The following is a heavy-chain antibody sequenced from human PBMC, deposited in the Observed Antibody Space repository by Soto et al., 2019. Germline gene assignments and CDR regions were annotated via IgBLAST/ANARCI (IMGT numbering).Heavy chain of an antibody. V-gene: IGHV1-46*01. Sequence: ASVKVSCKASGYTFTSYFMHWVRQAPGQGLQWMGIINPSGGSTSYAQKFQGRVTMTRDTSTSTVYMELSSLRSEDTAVYYCARDRNYGDYATDPWGQGTLVTVSS. CDR2: INPSGGST. D-gene: IGHD4-17*01. J-gene: IGHJ5*02. CDR3: ARDRNYGDYATDP. CDR1: GYTFTSYF.